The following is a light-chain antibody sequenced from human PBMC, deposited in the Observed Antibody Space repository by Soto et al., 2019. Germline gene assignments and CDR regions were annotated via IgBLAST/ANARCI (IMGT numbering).Light chain of an antibody. CDR2: KAS. J-gene: IGKJ1*01. CDR1: QSIGNW. V-gene: IGKV1-5*03. Sequence: DIQMTQSPSTLSASVGDRVTITCRASQSIGNWLAWYQQKPGKAPKLLIYKASSLEGGVPSRFSGSGSGTEFTLTISSLQPDDFATYYCQQYAEYSRTFGQGTKV. CDR3: QQYAEYSRT.